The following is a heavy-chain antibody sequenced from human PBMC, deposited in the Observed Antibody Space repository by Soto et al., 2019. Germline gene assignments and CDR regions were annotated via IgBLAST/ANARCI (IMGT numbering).Heavy chain of an antibody. Sequence: PXESQKVSWKWSGNTFTDYGVGLVLQLPGKGLEWMGIIYPGDSDTRYSPSFQGHVTITVDKSTSTAYLQWNTLKASDTAMYYCARHISNSRYYYYAMDVCGQRTTVTVSS. CDR2: IYPGDSDT. V-gene: IGHV5-51*01. CDR1: GNTFTDYG. J-gene: IGHJ6*02. CDR3: ARHISNSRYYYYAMDV. D-gene: IGHD4-4*01.